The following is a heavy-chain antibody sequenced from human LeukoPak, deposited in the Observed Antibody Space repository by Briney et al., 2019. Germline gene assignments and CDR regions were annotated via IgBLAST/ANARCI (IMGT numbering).Heavy chain of an antibody. Sequence: SETLSLTCTVSGGSISSSSYYWGWIRQPPGKGLEWIGCIYYSGSTYYNPSLKSRVTISVDTSKNQFSLKLSSVTAADTAVYYCARLIHLAAAGTNYFDYWGQGTLVTVSS. CDR2: IYYSGST. J-gene: IGHJ4*02. CDR1: GGSISSSSYY. CDR3: ARLIHLAAAGTNYFDY. V-gene: IGHV4-39*01. D-gene: IGHD6-13*01.